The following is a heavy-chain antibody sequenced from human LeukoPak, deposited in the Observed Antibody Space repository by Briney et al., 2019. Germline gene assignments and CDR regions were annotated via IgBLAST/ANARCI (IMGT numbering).Heavy chain of an antibody. CDR3: ARTSPGYYYDSSGYHPFDY. Sequence: SVKVSCKASGGTFSSYAISWVRQAPGQGLEWMGGIIPIFGTANYAQKFQGRVTITADESTSTAYMELSSLRSEDTAVYYCARTSPGYYYDSSGYHPFDYWGQGTLVTVSS. J-gene: IGHJ4*02. D-gene: IGHD3-22*01. CDR1: GGTFSSYA. V-gene: IGHV1-69*13. CDR2: IIPIFGTA.